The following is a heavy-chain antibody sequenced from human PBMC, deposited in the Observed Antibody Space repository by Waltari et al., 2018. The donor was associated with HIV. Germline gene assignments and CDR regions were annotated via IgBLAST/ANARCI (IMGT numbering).Heavy chain of an antibody. CDR2: IHAGDSDT. CDR1: GYNFNHHW. CDR3: ARHASGEATTYDYFDT. Sequence: EVQLVQSGAEVKKPGESLRISCEGSGYNFNHHWVAWVRQMPGRGLELMGIIHAGDSDTRYSPSFRCQVTFSVDRSINTAYLQWTSLKASDSATYFCARHASGEATTYDYFDTWGQGTLVTVSS. V-gene: IGHV5-51*01. D-gene: IGHD3-10*01. J-gene: IGHJ5*02.